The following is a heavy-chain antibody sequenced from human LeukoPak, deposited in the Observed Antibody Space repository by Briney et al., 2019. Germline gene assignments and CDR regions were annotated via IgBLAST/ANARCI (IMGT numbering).Heavy chain of an antibody. J-gene: IGHJ4*02. V-gene: IGHV6-1*01. CDR2: AYYRSKWYF. D-gene: IGHD1-26*01. CDR3: ARSSRGQSSAFDY. CDR1: GDSVSSYSAG. Sequence: SQSLSLTCAISGDSVSSYSAGWNWIRQSPSRGLEWLGRAYYRSKWYFDYAVSVKSRITINPDTSKNQLSLHLNSVTPEDTAVYYCARSSRGQSSAFDYWGQGTLVTVSS.